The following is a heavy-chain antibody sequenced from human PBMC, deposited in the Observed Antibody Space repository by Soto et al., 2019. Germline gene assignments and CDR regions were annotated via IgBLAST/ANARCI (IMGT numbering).Heavy chain of an antibody. J-gene: IGHJ6*02. Sequence: GASVKVSCKASGGTFSSYTISWVRQAPGQGLEWMGRIIPILGIANYAQKFQGRVTITADKSTSTAYMELSSLRSEDTAVYYCARTNYDILTGYPPPYFYYGMDVWGQGTTVTVS. CDR3: ARTNYDILTGYPPPYFYYGMDV. V-gene: IGHV1-69*02. CDR1: GGTFSSYT. D-gene: IGHD3-9*01. CDR2: IIPILGIA.